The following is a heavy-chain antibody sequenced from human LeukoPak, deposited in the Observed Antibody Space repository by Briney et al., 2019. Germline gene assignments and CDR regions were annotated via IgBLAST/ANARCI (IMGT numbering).Heavy chain of an antibody. D-gene: IGHD1-26*01. J-gene: IGHJ4*02. CDR2: ISWNSGSI. CDR3: AKDYSGSYYDYFDY. Sequence: GGSLRLSCAASGFTFDDYAMHWVRQAPGKGLEWVSGISWNSGSIGYADSVKGRFTISRDNARNSLYLQMNSLRAEDTALYYCAKDYSGSYYDYFDYWGQGTLVTVSS. V-gene: IGHV3-9*01. CDR1: GFTFDDYA.